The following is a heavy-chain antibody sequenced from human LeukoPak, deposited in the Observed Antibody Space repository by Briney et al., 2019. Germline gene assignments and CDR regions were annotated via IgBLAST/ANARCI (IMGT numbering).Heavy chain of an antibody. V-gene: IGHV3-66*01. J-gene: IGHJ4*02. Sequence: GGSLRLSCVVSGFTVTSNYMSWVRQAPGKGLEWVSVIYSGGTTNYADSVKGRFTVYRDNSKNTLYLQMNSLRAEDTAVYYCASKLPSGYWGQGTLVTVSS. CDR1: GFTVTSNY. D-gene: IGHD3-10*01. CDR3: ASKLPSGY. CDR2: IYSGGTT.